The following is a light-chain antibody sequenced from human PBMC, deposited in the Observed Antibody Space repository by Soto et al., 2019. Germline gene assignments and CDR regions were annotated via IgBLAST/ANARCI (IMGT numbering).Light chain of an antibody. Sequence: DIPMTQSPSTLSASVGDRISVTCRASQNVRNWLAWYQQKPGKAPKLLIYDASSLQSGVPSRFSGSGSGTEFTLTISGLQPDDFATYYCQQYNRYSYTFGQGTKLEIK. CDR3: QQYNRYSYT. CDR1: QNVRNW. V-gene: IGKV1-5*01. J-gene: IGKJ2*01. CDR2: DAS.